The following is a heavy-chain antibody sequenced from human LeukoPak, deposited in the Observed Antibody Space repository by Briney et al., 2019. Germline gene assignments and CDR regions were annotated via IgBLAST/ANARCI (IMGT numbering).Heavy chain of an antibody. Sequence: ASVKVSCKASGYTFTSYGISWVRRAPGQGLEWMGWISAYNGNTNYAQKLQGRVTMTTDTSTSTAYMELRSLRSDDTAVYYCARDKGAAAPHWFDPWGQGTLVTVSS. CDR1: GYTFTSYG. D-gene: IGHD6-13*01. CDR2: ISAYNGNT. J-gene: IGHJ5*02. CDR3: ARDKGAAAPHWFDP. V-gene: IGHV1-18*01.